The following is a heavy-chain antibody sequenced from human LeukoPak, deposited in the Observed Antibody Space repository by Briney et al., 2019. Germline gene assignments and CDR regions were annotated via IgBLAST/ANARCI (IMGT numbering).Heavy chain of an antibody. D-gene: IGHD6-6*01. V-gene: IGHV3-74*01. CDR1: GFTLSSYW. CDR2: INSDGSST. J-gene: IGHJ4*02. CDR3: ASTEYSSSEFDY. Sequence: GGSLRLSCAASGFTLSSYWMHWVRQAPGKGLVWVSRINSDGSSTSYADSVKGRFTISRDNAKNTLYLQMNSLRAEDTAVYYCASTEYSSSEFDYWGQGTLVTVSS.